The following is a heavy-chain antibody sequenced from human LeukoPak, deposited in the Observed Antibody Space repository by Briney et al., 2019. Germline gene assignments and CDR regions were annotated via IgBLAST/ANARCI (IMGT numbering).Heavy chain of an antibody. V-gene: IGHV3-30*18. J-gene: IGHJ6*02. Sequence: GRSLRLSCAASGFTFSSYGMHWVRQAPGKGLEWVAVISYDGSNKYYADSVKGRFTISRDNSKNTLYLQMNSLRAEDTAVYYCAKDRAPDTAMALYYYYYGMDVWGQGTTVTVSS. CDR1: GFTFSSYG. D-gene: IGHD5-18*01. CDR3: AKDRAPDTAMALYYYYYGMDV. CDR2: ISYDGSNK.